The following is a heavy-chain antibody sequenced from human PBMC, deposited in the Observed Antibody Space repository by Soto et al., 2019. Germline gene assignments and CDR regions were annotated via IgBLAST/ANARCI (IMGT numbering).Heavy chain of an antibody. CDR2: ISDYNGNT. D-gene: IGHD3-10*01. CDR1: GYTFSSYG. J-gene: IGHJ6*02. V-gene: IGHV1-18*01. CDR3: AREGYYSVSGTYSPPRYYGMDV. Sequence: QVQLVQSGVEVKKAGASVKVSCKASGYTFSSYGISWARQAPGQGLEWMGWISDYNGNTHYAQKFQGRLIMTTDTSTRKAYMELRGLRSYDKAVYFCAREGYYSVSGTYSPPRYYGMDVWGQGTTVTVSS.